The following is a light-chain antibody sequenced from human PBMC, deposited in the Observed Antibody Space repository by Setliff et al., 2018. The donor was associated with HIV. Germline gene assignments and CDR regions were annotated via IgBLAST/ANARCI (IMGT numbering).Light chain of an antibody. CDR3: QSYDSSLSGYV. J-gene: IGLJ1*01. V-gene: IGLV1-40*01. Sequence: QSVLTQPPSVSGAPGQRVTISCTGSRSNIGAGFDVHWYQQFPGTAPKLLIHSITNLPSGVPDRFSGSKSGTSASLAIAGLQAEDEADYYCQSYDSSLSGYVFGTGTKVTVL. CDR1: RSNIGAGFD. CDR2: SIT.